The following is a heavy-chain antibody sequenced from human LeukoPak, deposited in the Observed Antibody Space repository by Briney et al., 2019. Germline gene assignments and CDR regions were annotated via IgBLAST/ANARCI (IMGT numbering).Heavy chain of an antibody. CDR3: ASLYSSGWPDY. D-gene: IGHD6-19*01. Sequence: SETLSLTCAVYGGSFSDYYWSWIRQPPGKGLEWIGEINHSGTTNYNPSLKSRVTISVNTSKNQFSLKLNSVTAADTAVYYCASLYSSGWPDYWGQGTLVTVSS. V-gene: IGHV4-34*01. J-gene: IGHJ4*02. CDR1: GGSFSDYY. CDR2: INHSGTT.